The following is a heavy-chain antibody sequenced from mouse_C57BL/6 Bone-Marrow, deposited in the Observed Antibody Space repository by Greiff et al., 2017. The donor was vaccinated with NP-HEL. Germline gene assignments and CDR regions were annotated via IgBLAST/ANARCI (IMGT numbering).Heavy chain of an antibody. CDR3: ARWTLRNDCDY. D-gene: IGHD1-3*01. CDR1: GYSFTGYY. V-gene: IGHV1-42*01. Sequence: VQLQQSGPELVKPGASVKISCKASGYSFTGYYMNWVKQSPEKSLEWIGEINPSTGGTTYNQKFKAKATLTIDKSSSTAYMQLKSLTSEDSAVYYGARWTLRNDCDYWGQGTTLTVSS. J-gene: IGHJ2*01. CDR2: INPSTGGT.